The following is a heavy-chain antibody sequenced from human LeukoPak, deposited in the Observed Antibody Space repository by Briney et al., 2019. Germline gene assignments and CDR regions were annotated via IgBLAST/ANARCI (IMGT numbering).Heavy chain of an antibody. CDR2: INGDGSST. Sequence: PGGSLRLSCAASGFTFSSYWMHWVRQAPGEGLVWVSRINGDGSSTTYADSVRGRFTISRNNAKNTLYLEMNSLRVDDTATYYCATANFHAFEIWGQGTMVTVS. CDR3: ATANFHAFEI. V-gene: IGHV3-74*01. CDR1: GFTFSSYW. J-gene: IGHJ3*02. D-gene: IGHD6-25*01.